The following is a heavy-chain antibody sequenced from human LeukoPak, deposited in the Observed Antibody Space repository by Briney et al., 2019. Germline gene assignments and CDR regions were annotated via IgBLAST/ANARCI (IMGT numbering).Heavy chain of an antibody. Sequence: PSETLSLTCMLPGGSIILYYGSSIRQPPGKGLEWIGYFYDTRGPKYSPSLERRVTISVDMSRNQFSLTLTCLTAAATAVYYCARGRGSLTYWGQGTLATVSS. V-gene: IGHV4-59*01. J-gene: IGHJ4*02. CDR2: FYDTRGP. D-gene: IGHD3-10*01. CDR3: ARGRGSLTY. CDR1: GGSIILYY.